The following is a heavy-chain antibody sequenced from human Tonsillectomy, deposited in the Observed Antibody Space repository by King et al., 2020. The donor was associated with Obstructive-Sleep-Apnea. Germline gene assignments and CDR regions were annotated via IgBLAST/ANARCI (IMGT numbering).Heavy chain of an antibody. CDR1: GFTLVDHA. J-gene: IGHJ4*02. CDR3: SRGGVWNDGLLDY. Sequence: DVQLVESGGGLVQPGRSLRLSCSASGFTLVDHAMNWIRQAPGKGLEWVGFIRSKAYGETTLYAASVKGRVTISRDDSKSIAYLQMNSLKAEDTAVYSCSRGGVWNDGLLDYWGQGTLVTVSS. D-gene: IGHD1-1*01. CDR2: IRSKAYGETT. V-gene: IGHV3-49*03.